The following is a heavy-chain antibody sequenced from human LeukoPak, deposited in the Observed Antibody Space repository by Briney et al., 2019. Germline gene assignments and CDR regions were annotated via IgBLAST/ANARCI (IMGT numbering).Heavy chain of an antibody. Sequence: PGGSLRLSCAASGFTFDDYTMHWVRQAPGKGLEWVSLISWDGGSTYYADSVKGRFTISRDNSKNSLYLQMNSLRTEDTALYYCAKARGSGKKFGMDVWGKGTTVTVSS. V-gene: IGHV3-43*01. CDR3: AKARGSGKKFGMDV. CDR2: ISWDGGST. CDR1: GFTFDDYT. D-gene: IGHD3-10*01. J-gene: IGHJ6*04.